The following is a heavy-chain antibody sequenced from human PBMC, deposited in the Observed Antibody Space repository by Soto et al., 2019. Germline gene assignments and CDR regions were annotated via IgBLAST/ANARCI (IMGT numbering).Heavy chain of an antibody. CDR1: GGTFSSYA. J-gene: IGHJ6*02. V-gene: IGHV1-69*06. D-gene: IGHD2-2*02. Sequence: GASVKVSCKASGGTFSSYAISWVRQAPGQGLEWMGGIIPIFGTANYAQKFQGRVTITADKSTSTAYMELSSLRSEDTAVYYCARIYCSSTSCYTPDYYYYGMDVWGQGTTVTVSS. CDR2: IIPIFGTA. CDR3: ARIYCSSTSCYTPDYYYYGMDV.